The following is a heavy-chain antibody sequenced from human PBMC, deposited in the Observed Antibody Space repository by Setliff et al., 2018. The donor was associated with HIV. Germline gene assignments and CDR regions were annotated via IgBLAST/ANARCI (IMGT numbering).Heavy chain of an antibody. D-gene: IGHD6-19*01. CDR1: SGSVNNYW. V-gene: IGHV4-59*08. J-gene: IGHJ4*02. Sequence: SETLSLTCNVSSGSVNNYWWTWIRQPPGKGLEWIGYIYYSGSTYYNPSLKSRVTISVDTSKNQFSLMLSSVTAADTAVYYCASETIRSGHPSEAGFDFWGQGALVTVSS. CDR2: IYYSGST. CDR3: ASETIRSGHPSEAGFDF.